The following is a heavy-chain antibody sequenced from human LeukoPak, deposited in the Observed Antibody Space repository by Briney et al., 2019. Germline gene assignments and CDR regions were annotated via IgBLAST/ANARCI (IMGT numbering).Heavy chain of an antibody. CDR3: TRVFVGDEYSSSGY. CDR1: GFTFSRYY. V-gene: IGHV3-74*01. J-gene: IGHJ4*02. D-gene: IGHD6-13*01. Sequence: GGSLRLSCAASGFTFSRYYMHWVRQAPGKGLVWVSRINSDGRSTTYADSVRGRFTVSRDNAKNTLYLQMNSLKVEDTAMYYCTRVFVGDEYSSSGYWGPGTLVTVSS. CDR2: INSDGRST.